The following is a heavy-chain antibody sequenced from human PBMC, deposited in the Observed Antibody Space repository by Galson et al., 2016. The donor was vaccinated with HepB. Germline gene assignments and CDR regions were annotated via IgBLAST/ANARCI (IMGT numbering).Heavy chain of an antibody. Sequence: SLRLSCAASGFTFSSYAMSWVRQAPGKGLEWVSAISDSGAGTYYADSVKGRFTISRDNAKNTLYLQMNSLRAEDTAVYYCTRYYDILTGYYASDYWGQGTLVTVSS. CDR1: GFTFSSYA. CDR3: TRYYDILTGYYASDY. CDR2: ISDSGAGT. D-gene: IGHD3-9*01. V-gene: IGHV3-23*01. J-gene: IGHJ4*02.